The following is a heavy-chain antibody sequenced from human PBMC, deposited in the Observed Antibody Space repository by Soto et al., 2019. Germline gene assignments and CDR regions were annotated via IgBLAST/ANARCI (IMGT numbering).Heavy chain of an antibody. J-gene: IGHJ4*02. CDR1: GFTFTNYW. CDR3: ARAPRAVAAPGLDY. Sequence: PGGSLRLSCVASGFTFTNYWMHWVRQAPGKGLEWVSSISSSSSYIYYADSVKGRFTISRDNAKNSLYLQMNSLRAEDTAVYYCARAPRAVAAPGLDYWGQGTLVTVSS. D-gene: IGHD6-19*01. V-gene: IGHV3-21*01. CDR2: ISSSSSYI.